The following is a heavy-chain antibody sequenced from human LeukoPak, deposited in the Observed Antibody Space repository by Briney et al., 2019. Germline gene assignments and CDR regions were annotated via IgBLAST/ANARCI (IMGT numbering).Heavy chain of an antibody. D-gene: IGHD2-15*01. CDR1: GFTFSSYE. Sequence: GGSLRLSCAASGFTFSSYEMNWVRQAPGKWLEWVSYISSSGSTIYYADSVKGRFTISRDNAKNSLYLQMNSLRAEDTAVYYCAREECSAGSCHFDYWGQGTLVTVSS. CDR2: ISSSGSTI. J-gene: IGHJ4*02. V-gene: IGHV3-48*03. CDR3: AREECSAGSCHFDY.